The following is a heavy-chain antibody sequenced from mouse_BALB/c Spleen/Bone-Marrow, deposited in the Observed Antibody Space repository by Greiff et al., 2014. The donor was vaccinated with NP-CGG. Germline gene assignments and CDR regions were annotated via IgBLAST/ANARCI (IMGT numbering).Heavy chain of an antibody. V-gene: IGHV2-9*02. Sequence: QVQLKESGPGLVAPSQSLSITCTVSGFSLTNYGVHWVRQPPGKGLEWLGVIWADGSTNYNSALMSRLSISKDNSKSQVFFKMNCLQTDDTAMYYCARITTATGAMDYWGQGTSVTVSS. CDR3: ARITTATGAMDY. CDR2: IWADGST. CDR1: GFSLTNYG. J-gene: IGHJ4*01. D-gene: IGHD1-2*01.